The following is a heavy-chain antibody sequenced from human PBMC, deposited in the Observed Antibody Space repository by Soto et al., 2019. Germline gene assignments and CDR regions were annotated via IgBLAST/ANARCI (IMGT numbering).Heavy chain of an antibody. CDR1: GYSFTSQW. J-gene: IGHJ6*02. CDR3: ARHRPAAAAFMDV. D-gene: IGHD6-13*01. V-gene: IGHV5-51*01. Sequence: EVQLVQSGAEVKKPGESLKISCKGSGYSFTSQWIGWVRQMPGKGLEWMGIIYPGDSDTRYSPSFQGQVTISADKSISTAYLQWSSLKASDTAMYYCARHRPAAAAFMDVWGQGPTVTVSS. CDR2: IYPGDSDT.